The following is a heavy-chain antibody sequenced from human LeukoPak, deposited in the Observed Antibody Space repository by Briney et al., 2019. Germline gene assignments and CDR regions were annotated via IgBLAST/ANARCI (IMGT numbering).Heavy chain of an antibody. CDR1: GGSVSSGSYY. CDR2: IYYSGST. D-gene: IGHD3-22*01. J-gene: IGHJ6*02. Sequence: SSETLSLTCTVSGGSVSSGSYYWSWIRQPPGKGLEWIGYIYYSGSTNYNPSLKSRVTISVDTSKNQFSLKLSSVTAADTAVYYCARDLVVVPPGGMDVWGQGTTVTVSS. CDR3: ARDLVVVPPGGMDV. V-gene: IGHV4-61*01.